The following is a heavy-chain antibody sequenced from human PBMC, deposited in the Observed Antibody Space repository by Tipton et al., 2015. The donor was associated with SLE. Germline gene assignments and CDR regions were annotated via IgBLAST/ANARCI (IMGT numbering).Heavy chain of an antibody. Sequence: TLSLTCAVSGYSISSGSYYWSWIRQPAGKGLEWIGYIYTSGSTNYNPSLKSRVTISVDTSKNQFSLQLNSMTPEDTAVYYCAREASSWFPFDYWGQGTLVTVSS. CDR1: GYSISSGSYY. CDR3: AREASSWFPFDY. D-gene: IGHD6-13*01. J-gene: IGHJ4*02. CDR2: IYTSGST. V-gene: IGHV4-61*09.